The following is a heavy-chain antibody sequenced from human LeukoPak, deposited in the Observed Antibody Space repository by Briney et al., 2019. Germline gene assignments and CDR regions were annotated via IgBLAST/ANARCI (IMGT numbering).Heavy chain of an antibody. CDR2: ISGDGGST. J-gene: IGHJ4*02. D-gene: IGHD1-26*01. Sequence: GGSLRLSCAASGFTFSSYAMSWVRQAPGKGLEWVSGISGDGGSTYYADSVKGRFTISRDNSKTMLYLQMISLRAEDTAVYYCAKDRLLLRFDYRGQGTLVTVSS. CDR1: GFTFSSYA. V-gene: IGHV3-23*01. CDR3: AKDRLLLRFDY.